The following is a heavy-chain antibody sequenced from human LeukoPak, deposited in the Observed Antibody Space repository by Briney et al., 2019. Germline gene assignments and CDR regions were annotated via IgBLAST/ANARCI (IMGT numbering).Heavy chain of an antibody. CDR2: ISTSGST. Sequence: SETLSLTCTVSGGSITSGDYHWTWLRQPDGRGLEWIGRISTSGSTSYNPSLKSRVTVSLDTSKNQFSLDLNSVTAADTAVYYCARGGVPGANWLDPWGQGTLVTVSS. CDR1: GGSITSGDYH. V-gene: IGHV4-61*02. CDR3: ARGGVPGANWLDP. J-gene: IGHJ5*02. D-gene: IGHD2-2*01.